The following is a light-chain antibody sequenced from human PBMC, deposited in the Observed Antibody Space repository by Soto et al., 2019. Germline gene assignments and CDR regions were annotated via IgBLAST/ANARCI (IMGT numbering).Light chain of an antibody. V-gene: IGLV2-14*01. CDR1: GSDVGGYNY. Sequence: QSALTQPASVSGSPGQSIAISCTGSGSDVGGYNYVSWYQQHPGKAPKLIIYGVSHRPSGVSTRFSASRSAYTASLTISGLQAEDEADYYCCSYAGSYTSMFGGGTQLTVL. J-gene: IGLJ3*02. CDR3: CSYAGSYTSM. CDR2: GVS.